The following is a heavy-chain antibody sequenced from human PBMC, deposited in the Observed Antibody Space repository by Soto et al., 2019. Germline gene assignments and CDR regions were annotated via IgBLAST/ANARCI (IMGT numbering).Heavy chain of an antibody. J-gene: IGHJ6*02. CDR2: ITPIFGTA. CDR1: VGTFSSYA. Sequence: ASVKVSYKASVGTFSSYAISLVRQATGQGLQWMGGITPIFGTANYAQKLQGRVTSTADESTSTAYMEMSSLRSEDTAVYYCARAIVGAMYYGMDVWGHGTTVTVS. V-gene: IGHV1-69*13. CDR3: ARAIVGAMYYGMDV. D-gene: IGHD1-26*01.